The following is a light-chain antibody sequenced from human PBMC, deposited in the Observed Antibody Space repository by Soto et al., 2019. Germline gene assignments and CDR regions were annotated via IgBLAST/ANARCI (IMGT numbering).Light chain of an antibody. J-gene: IGLJ2*01. Sequence: QSALTQPASVSGSPGQSITISCTVTSSDVGDYNFVSWYRQHPGKVPKLLIYDVSDRPSGVSNSFSGSKSGITASLTISGLQADDEADYYCSSYTTSRTQVFGGGTKVTVL. CDR1: SSDVGDYNF. CDR3: SSYTTSRTQV. CDR2: DVS. V-gene: IGLV2-14*03.